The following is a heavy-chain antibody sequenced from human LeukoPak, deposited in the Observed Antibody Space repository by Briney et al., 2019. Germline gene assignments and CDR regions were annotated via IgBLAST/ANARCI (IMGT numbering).Heavy chain of an antibody. CDR3: VKSNSRYQPWTLDI. J-gene: IGHJ3*02. Sequence: SETLSLTCTVSGGSISSSSYYWGWIRQPAGKGLEWIGRIYTSGSTNYNPSLKSRVTISVDTSKNQFSLKLSSVTAADTAVYYCVKSNSRYQPWTLDIWGRGTMVTVSS. V-gene: IGHV4-61*02. CDR1: GGSISSSSYY. CDR2: IYTSGST. D-gene: IGHD2-2*01.